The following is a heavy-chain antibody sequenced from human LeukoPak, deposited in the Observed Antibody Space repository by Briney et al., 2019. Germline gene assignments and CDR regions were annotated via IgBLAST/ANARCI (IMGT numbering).Heavy chain of an antibody. V-gene: IGHV3-30*18. J-gene: IGHJ4*02. CDR3: AKPHSRAYGGNWADY. D-gene: IGHD4-23*01. Sequence: HTGGSLRLSCAASGFSFNIHAMHWVRQAPGKGLEWVGLISFDGRNEYYADSVKGRFTISRDNSKNSLYLQMNSLRAEDTAVYYCAKPHSRAYGGNWADYWGQGTLVTVSS. CDR1: GFSFNIHA. CDR2: ISFDGRNE.